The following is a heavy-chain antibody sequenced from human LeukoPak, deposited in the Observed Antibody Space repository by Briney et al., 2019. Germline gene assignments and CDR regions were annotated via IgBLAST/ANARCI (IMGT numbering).Heavy chain of an antibody. D-gene: IGHD2-8*01. Sequence: ASVVVSCKASGYTFTVYYIHWVRQAAGLGLEWVGWINPNTGTTNYAPRFQGRVTMTTDTSVTTAYLELKRLTPDDTAVYYCARSEIYCNNGFCYREPCDYWGQGTLVTVSS. CDR1: GYTFTVYY. V-gene: IGHV1-2*07. CDR2: INPNTGTT. CDR3: ARSEIYCNNGFCYREPCDY. J-gene: IGHJ4*02.